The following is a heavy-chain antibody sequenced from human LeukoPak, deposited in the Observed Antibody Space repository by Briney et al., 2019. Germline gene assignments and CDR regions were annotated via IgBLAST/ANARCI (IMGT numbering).Heavy chain of an antibody. V-gene: IGHV3-21*01. J-gene: IGHJ4*02. CDR1: GFTFSSYW. CDR3: ARDLNRVVTAPG. CDR2: ISSSSSYI. Sequence: GGSLRLSCAASGFTFSSYWMSWVRQAPGKGLEWVSSISSSSSYIYYADSVKGRFTISRDNAKNSLYLQMNSLRAEDTAVYYCARDLNRVVTAPGWGQGTLVTVSS. D-gene: IGHD3-10*01.